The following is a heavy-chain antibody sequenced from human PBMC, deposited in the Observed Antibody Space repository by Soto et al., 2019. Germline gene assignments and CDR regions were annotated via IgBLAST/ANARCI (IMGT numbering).Heavy chain of an antibody. Sequence: TGGSLRLSCAASGFTFDDYTMHWVRQAPGKGLEWVSLISWDGGSTYYADSVKGRFTISRDNSKNSLYLQMNSLRTEDTALYYCAKTGDSIAAPHYYYGMDVWGQGTTVTVSS. CDR1: GFTFDDYT. CDR3: AKTGDSIAAPHYYYGMDV. V-gene: IGHV3-43*01. CDR2: ISWDGGST. D-gene: IGHD6-6*01. J-gene: IGHJ6*02.